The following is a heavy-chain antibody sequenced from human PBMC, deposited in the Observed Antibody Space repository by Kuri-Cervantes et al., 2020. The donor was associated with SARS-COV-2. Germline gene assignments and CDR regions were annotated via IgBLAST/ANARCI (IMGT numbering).Heavy chain of an antibody. Sequence: SVKVSCKASGGTFSSYAISWVRQAPGQGLEWMGGIIPIFGTANYAQKFQGRVTITRDTSASTAYMELSSLRSEDTAVYYCARGYSYGSHFYDYWGQGTLVTVSS. CDR1: GGTFSSYA. CDR3: ARGYSYGSHFYDY. D-gene: IGHD5-18*01. V-gene: IGHV1-69*05. J-gene: IGHJ4*02. CDR2: IIPIFGTA.